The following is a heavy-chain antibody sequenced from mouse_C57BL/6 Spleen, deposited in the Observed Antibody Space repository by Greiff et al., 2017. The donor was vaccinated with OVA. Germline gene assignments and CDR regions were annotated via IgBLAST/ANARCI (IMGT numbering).Heavy chain of an antibody. J-gene: IGHJ2*01. CDR2: IDPENGDT. CDR1: GFNIKDDY. CDR3: TTSRDYYGSSS. D-gene: IGHD1-1*01. V-gene: IGHV14-4*01. Sequence: EVKLQQSGAELVRPGASVKLSCTASGFNIKDDYMHWVKQRPEQGLEWIGWIDPENGDTEYASKFQGKATITADTSSNTAYLQLSSLTSEDTAVYYCTTSRDYYGSSSWGQGTTLTVSS.